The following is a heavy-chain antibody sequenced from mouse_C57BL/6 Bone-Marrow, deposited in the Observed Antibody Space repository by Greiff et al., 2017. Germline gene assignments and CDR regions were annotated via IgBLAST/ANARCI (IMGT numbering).Heavy chain of an antibody. CDR3: ARSVYGSSSQWYFDV. D-gene: IGHD1-1*01. V-gene: IGHV1-55*01. J-gene: IGHJ1*03. CDR2: IYPGSGST. CDR1: GYTFTSYW. Sequence: VQLQQPGAELVKPGASVKMSCKASGYTFTSYWITWVKQRPGQGLEWIGDIYPGSGSTNYNEKFKSKVTLTVDTSSSTAYMQLSSLTSEDSAVYYCARSVYGSSSQWYFDVWGTGTTVTVSS.